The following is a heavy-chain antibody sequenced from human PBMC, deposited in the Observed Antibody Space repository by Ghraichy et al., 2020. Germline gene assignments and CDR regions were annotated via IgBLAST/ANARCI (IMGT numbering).Heavy chain of an antibody. Sequence: GESLRLSCAASGFTVSSTYMSWVRQAPGKGLEWVSVIDSGDSTSYADSVKGRFTISRDKFKNTLYLQMSSLRAEDTAVYYCARAINGMDVWGQGTTVTVSS. J-gene: IGHJ6*02. CDR1: GFTVSSTY. V-gene: IGHV3-53*01. CDR3: ARAINGMDV. CDR2: IDSGDST. D-gene: IGHD5-24*01.